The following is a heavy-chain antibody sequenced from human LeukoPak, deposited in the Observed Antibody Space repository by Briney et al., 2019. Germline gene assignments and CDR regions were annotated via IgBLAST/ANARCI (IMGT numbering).Heavy chain of an antibody. CDR1: GGSISSSTYY. Sequence: PSETLSLTCTVSGGSISSSTYYWGWIRQPPGKGLEWIGGIYYSGTTYYNPSLKSRVTISADTSKNQFSLKLSSVTAADTAVYYCAGGRSSVLGYWGQGTLVTVSS. CDR3: AGGRSSVLGY. J-gene: IGHJ4*02. CDR2: IYYSGTT. V-gene: IGHV4-39*01. D-gene: IGHD6-19*01.